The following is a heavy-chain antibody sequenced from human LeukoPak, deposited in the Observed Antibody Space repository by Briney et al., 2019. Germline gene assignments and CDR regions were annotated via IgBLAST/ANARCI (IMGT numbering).Heavy chain of an antibody. V-gene: IGHV4-59*01. CDR1: GGSISSYY. CDR3: ARGVYVAAAQYGY. J-gene: IGHJ4*02. Sequence: SETLSLTCTVSGGSISSYYWSWIRQPPGKGLEWIGYIYYSGTTNYNPSLKSRVTISVDTSKNQFSLKLTSVTAADTAVYYCARGVYVAAAQYGYWGQGTLVSVSS. CDR2: IYYSGTT. D-gene: IGHD6-13*01.